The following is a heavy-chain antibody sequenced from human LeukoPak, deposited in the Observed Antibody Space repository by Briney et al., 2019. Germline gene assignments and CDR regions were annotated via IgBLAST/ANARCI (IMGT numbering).Heavy chain of an antibody. V-gene: IGHV3-30*02. D-gene: IGHD6-13*01. CDR2: IRYDGSNK. J-gene: IGHJ6*03. CDR1: GFTFSSYG. Sequence: GGSLRLSCAASGFTFSSYGMHWVRQAPGKGLEWVAFIRYDGSNKYYADSVKGRFTISRDNSKNTLYLQMNSLRAEDTAVYYCAKDFDGSTWFGRNYMDVWGKGTTVTVSS. CDR3: AKDFDGSTWFGRNYMDV.